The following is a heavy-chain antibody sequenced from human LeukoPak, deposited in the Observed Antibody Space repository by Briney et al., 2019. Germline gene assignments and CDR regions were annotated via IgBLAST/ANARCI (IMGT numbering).Heavy chain of an antibody. V-gene: IGHV1-2*02. J-gene: IGHJ3*02. Sequence: ASVKVSCKASRYTFTDYYIHWVRQAPGQGLEWMGWINPNSGGANYAKKFQGRVTMTRDTSITTVYMELTRLRSDDTAVYSCARSYGSGRRDAFDIWGQGTVVTVSS. CDR1: RYTFTDYY. CDR3: ARSYGSGRRDAFDI. D-gene: IGHD3-10*01. CDR2: INPNSGGA.